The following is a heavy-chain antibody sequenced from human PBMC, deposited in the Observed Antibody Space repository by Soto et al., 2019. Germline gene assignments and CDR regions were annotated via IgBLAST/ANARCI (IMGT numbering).Heavy chain of an antibody. CDR2: IYYSGST. D-gene: IGHD5-18*01. CDR1: GGSVSSGSYY. J-gene: IGHJ4*02. CDR3: ARAVDTAMVEFDY. Sequence: SETLSLTCTVSGGSVSSGSYYWSWIRQPPGKGLEWIGYIYYSGSTNYNPSLKSRVTISVDTSKNQFSLKLSSVTAADTAVYYCARAVDTAMVEFDYWGQGTLVTVSS. V-gene: IGHV4-61*01.